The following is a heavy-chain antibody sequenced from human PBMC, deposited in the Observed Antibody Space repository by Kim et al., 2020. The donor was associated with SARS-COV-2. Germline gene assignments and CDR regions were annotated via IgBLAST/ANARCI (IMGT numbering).Heavy chain of an antibody. D-gene: IGHD3-3*01. CDR2: INTNTGNP. V-gene: IGHV7-4-1*02. CDR1: GYTFTSYA. J-gene: IGHJ4*02. CDR3: ARDPSVITIFGVVIIEPYYFDY. Sequence: ASVKVSCKASGYTFTSYAMNWVRQAPGQGLEWMGWINTNTGNPTYAQGFTGRFVFSLDTSVSTAYLQISSLKAEDTAVYYCARDPSVITIFGVVIIEPYYFDYWGQGTLAT.